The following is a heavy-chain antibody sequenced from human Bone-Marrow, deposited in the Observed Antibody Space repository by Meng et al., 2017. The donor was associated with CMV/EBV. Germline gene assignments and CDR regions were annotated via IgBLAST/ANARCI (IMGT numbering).Heavy chain of an antibody. V-gene: IGHV3-49*04. CDR2: IRSKAYGGTT. CDR3: TIDPYLPYDFWSGYIQTRYYYGMDV. D-gene: IGHD3-3*01. CDR1: GFTFGDYA. Sequence: GESLKISCTASGFTFGDYAMSWVRQAPGKGLEWVGFIRSKAYGGTTEYAASVKGRFTISRDDSKSIAYLQMNSLKTEDTAVYYCTIDPYLPYDFWSGYIQTRYYYGMDVWGQGTTVTVSS. J-gene: IGHJ6*02.